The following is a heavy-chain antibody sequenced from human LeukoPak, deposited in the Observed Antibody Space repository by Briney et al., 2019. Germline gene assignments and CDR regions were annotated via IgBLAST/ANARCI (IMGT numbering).Heavy chain of an antibody. CDR2: INHSGST. CDR3: ARGLRVPAAKSEAYYYYMDV. V-gene: IGHV4-34*01. CDR1: GGSFSGYY. J-gene: IGHJ6*03. Sequence: SETLSLTCAVYGGSFSGYYWSWIRQPPGKGLEWIGEINHSGSTNYNPSLKSRVTISVDTSKNQFSLKLSSVTAADTAVYYCARGLRVPAAKSEAYYYYMDVWGKGTTVTVSS. D-gene: IGHD2-2*01.